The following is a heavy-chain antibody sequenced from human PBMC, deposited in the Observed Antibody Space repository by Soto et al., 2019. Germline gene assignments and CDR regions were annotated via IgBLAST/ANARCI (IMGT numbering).Heavy chain of an antibody. CDR3: AKGQEQQLVQIAFGI. CDR1: EFTFSNYG. CDR2: ISHDASNK. Sequence: VQLVESGGGVVQPGRSLRLSCAASEFTFSNYGMHWVRQAPGKGLDWVAVISHDASNKYYADSVKGRFTISRDNSKNTLYLQMDSLRAEDTAVYYCAKGQEQQLVQIAFGIWGQGTLVTVSS. J-gene: IGHJ3*02. D-gene: IGHD6-13*01. V-gene: IGHV3-30*18.